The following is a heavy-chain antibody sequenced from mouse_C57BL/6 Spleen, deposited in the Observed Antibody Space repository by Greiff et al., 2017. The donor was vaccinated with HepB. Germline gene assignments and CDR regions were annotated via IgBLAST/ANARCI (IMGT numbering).Heavy chain of an antibody. J-gene: IGHJ4*01. CDR3: ARGENDYDARGYAMDY. D-gene: IGHD2-4*01. CDR2: ILPGSGST. V-gene: IGHV1-9*01. CDR1: GYTFTGYW. Sequence: VQLQQSGAELMKPGASVKLSCKATGYTFTGYWIEWVKQRPGHGLEWIGEILPGSGSTNYNEKFKGKATLTADTSSNTAYMQLSSLTTEDSAIYYCARGENDYDARGYAMDYWGQGTSVTVSS.